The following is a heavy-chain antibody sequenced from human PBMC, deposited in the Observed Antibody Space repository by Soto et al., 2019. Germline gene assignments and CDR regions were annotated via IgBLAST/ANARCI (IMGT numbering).Heavy chain of an antibody. Sequence: SVKVSCKASGGTFSSYAISWVRQAPGQGLEWMGGIIPIFGTANYAQKFQGRVTITADESTSTAYMELSSLRSEDTAVYYCARTSTMIVVGKRYYFDYWGQGTLVTVSS. CDR3: ARTSTMIVVGKRYYFDY. J-gene: IGHJ4*02. CDR1: GGTFSSYA. V-gene: IGHV1-69*13. CDR2: IIPIFGTA. D-gene: IGHD3-22*01.